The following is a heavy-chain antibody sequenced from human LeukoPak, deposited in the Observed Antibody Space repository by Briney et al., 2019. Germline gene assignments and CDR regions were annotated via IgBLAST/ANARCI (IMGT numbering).Heavy chain of an antibody. Sequence: SETLSLTCAVYGGSFSGYYWSWIRQPPGKGLEWIGEINHSGSTNYNPSLKSRVTISVDTSKNQFSLKLSSVTAADTAVYYCARLGYSSGWYEVDHWGQGTLVTVSS. CDR1: GGSFSGYY. V-gene: IGHV4-34*01. J-gene: IGHJ4*02. CDR2: INHSGST. D-gene: IGHD6-19*01. CDR3: ARLGYSSGWYEVDH.